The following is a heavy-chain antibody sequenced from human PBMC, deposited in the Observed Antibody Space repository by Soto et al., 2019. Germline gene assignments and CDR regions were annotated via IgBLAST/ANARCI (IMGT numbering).Heavy chain of an antibody. J-gene: IGHJ3*02. D-gene: IGHD6-6*01. Sequence: QVQLVQSGAEVKKPGASVKVSCKASGYTFTSYYMPWVRQAPGQGLEWMGIINPSGGSTSYAQKFQGRVTMTRDTSTSTVYMELSSLRSEDTAVYYCARGLSIAARSRDAFDIWGQGTMVTVSS. CDR2: INPSGGST. CDR1: GYTFTSYY. V-gene: IGHV1-46*01. CDR3: ARGLSIAARSRDAFDI.